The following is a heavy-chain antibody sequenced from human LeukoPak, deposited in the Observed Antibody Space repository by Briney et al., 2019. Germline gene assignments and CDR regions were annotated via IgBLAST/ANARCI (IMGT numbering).Heavy chain of an antibody. CDR1: EFTFRSYS. CDR2: ISASSTYI. D-gene: IGHD2-21*02. V-gene: IGHV3-21*01. J-gene: IGHJ4*02. Sequence: GGSLRLSCAASEFTFRSYSMSWVRQAPGKGLEWVSSISASSTYIYYAESLKGRFTISRDNTKNSLYLQMSSLRADDTAVYYCVRAPCGGDCYYFDYWDQGTLVTVSS. CDR3: VRAPCGGDCYYFDY.